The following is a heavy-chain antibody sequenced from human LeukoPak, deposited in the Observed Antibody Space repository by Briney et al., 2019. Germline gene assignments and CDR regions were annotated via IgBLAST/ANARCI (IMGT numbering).Heavy chain of an antibody. J-gene: IGHJ4*02. V-gene: IGHV4-39*02. CDR1: GGSISSSSFY. D-gene: IGHD3-3*01. CDR3: ASEHYDFWSGYLTPPSDY. Sequence: SETLSLTCTVSGGSISSSSFYWGWIRQPPGKGLEWIGSIYYSGSTYYNPSLKSRVTISVDTSKNQFSLKLTSVTAADTAVYYCASEHYDFWSGYLTPPSDYWGQGTLVTASS. CDR2: IYYSGST.